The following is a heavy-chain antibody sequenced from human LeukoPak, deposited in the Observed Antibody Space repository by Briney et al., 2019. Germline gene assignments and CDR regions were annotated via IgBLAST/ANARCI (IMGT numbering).Heavy chain of an antibody. CDR2: ISSSSSYI. CDR1: GFTFSSYA. V-gene: IGHV3-21*01. CDR3: ARDTFAYYDSSGHRLRRNWFDP. D-gene: IGHD3-22*01. J-gene: IGHJ5*02. Sequence: GGSLRLSCVASGFTFSSYAMSWVRQAPGKGLEWVSSISSSSSYIYYADSVKGRFTISRGNAKNSLYLQMNSLRAEDTAVYYCARDTFAYYDSSGHRLRRNWFDPWGQGTLVTVSS.